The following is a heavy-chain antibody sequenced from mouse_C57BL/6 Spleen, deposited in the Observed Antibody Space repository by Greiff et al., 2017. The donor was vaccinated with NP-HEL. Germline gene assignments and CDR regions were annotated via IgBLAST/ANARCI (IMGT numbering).Heavy chain of an antibody. CDR2: IYPRSGNT. CDR3: ARSELLRLYYFDY. CDR1: GYTFTSYG. Sequence: VQPQQSGAELARPGASVKLSCKASGYTFTSYGISWVKQRTGQGLEWIGEIYPRSGNTYYNEKFKGKATLTADKSSSTAYMELRSLTSEDSAVYFCARSELLRLYYFDYWGQGTTLTVSS. J-gene: IGHJ2*01. V-gene: IGHV1-81*01. D-gene: IGHD1-1*01.